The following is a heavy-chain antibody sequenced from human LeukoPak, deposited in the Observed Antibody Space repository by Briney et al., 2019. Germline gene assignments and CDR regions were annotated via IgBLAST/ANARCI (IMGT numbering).Heavy chain of an antibody. D-gene: IGHD2-21*01. CDR3: AKDQVISGSEASDI. CDR1: GGSISSSSYY. J-gene: IGHJ3*02. Sequence: SETLSLTCTVSGGSISSSSYYWGWIRQPPGKGLEWIGYIYHSGSTYYNPSLKSRVTISVDRSKNQFSLKLSSVTAADTAVYYCAKDQVISGSEASDIWGQGTMVTVSS. V-gene: IGHV4-30-2*01. CDR2: IYHSGST.